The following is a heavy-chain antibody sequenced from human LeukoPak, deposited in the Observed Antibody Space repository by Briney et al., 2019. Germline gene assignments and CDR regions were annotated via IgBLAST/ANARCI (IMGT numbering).Heavy chain of an antibody. V-gene: IGHV3-7*01. CDR3: ARVKMVRGRSMDV. CDR1: GFTFSSYW. CDR2: IKQDGSEK. D-gene: IGHD3-10*01. J-gene: IGHJ6*02. Sequence: PGGSLRLSCAASGFTFSSYWMSWVRQAPGKGLERVANIKQDGSEKYYADSVKGRFTISRDNAKNSLYLQMNSLRAEDTAVYYCARVKMVRGRSMDVWGQGTTVTVSS.